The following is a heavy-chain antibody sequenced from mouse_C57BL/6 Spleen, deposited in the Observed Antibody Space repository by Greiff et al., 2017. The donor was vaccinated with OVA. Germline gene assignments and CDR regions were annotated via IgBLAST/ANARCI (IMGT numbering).Heavy chain of an antibody. CDR1: GYSITSGSY. D-gene: IGHD2-5*01. CDR2: ISYDGSN. J-gene: IGHJ4*01. Sequence: EVQLQESGPGLVKPSQSLSLTCSVTGYSITSGSYWNWIRQFPGNKLEWMGYISYDGSNNYNPSLKNRISITRDTSKNQFFLKLNSVTAEDTATYCCAKKSNSYAMDYWGQGTSVTVSS. CDR3: AKKSNSYAMDY. V-gene: IGHV3-6*01.